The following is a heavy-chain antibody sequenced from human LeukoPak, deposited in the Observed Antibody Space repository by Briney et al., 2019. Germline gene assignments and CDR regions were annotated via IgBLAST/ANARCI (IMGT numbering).Heavy chain of an antibody. J-gene: IGHJ4*02. CDR3: AKDSYYDSSGYLDY. Sequence: GGSLRLSCAASGFTFDDYAMHWVRQAPGKGLEWVSGISWNSGSIGYADSVKGRFTISRDNAKNSLYLQMNSLRAEDTALYYCAKDSYYDSSGYLDYWGQGTLVTVSS. CDR2: ISWNSGSI. CDR1: GFTFDDYA. D-gene: IGHD3-22*01. V-gene: IGHV3-9*01.